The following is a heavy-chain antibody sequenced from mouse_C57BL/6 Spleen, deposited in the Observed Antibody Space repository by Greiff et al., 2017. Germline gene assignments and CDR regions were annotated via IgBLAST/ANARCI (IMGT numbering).Heavy chain of an antibody. CDR2: IWGDGST. V-gene: IGHV2-3*01. CDR1: GFSLTSYG. J-gene: IGHJ2*01. Sequence: VKLMESGPGLVAPSQSLSITCTVSGFSLTSYGVSWVRQPPGKGLEWLGVIWGDGSTNYHSALISRLSISKENTTRQVVLKLNSLQTDDAATYYCAKRRPRQGAFDYWGQGTTLTVSS. D-gene: IGHD2-12*01. CDR3: AKRRPRQGAFDY.